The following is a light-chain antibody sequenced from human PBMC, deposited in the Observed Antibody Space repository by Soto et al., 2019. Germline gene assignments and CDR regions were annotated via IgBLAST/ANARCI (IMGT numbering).Light chain of an antibody. V-gene: IGLV2-14*01. CDR1: SSDVGGYNY. CDR2: DVS. J-gene: IGLJ1*01. Sequence: QSALTQPASVSGSPGQSITISCTGTSSDVGGYNYVSWYQQHPGKAPKLMIYDVSNWPSGVSNRFSGSKSGNTASLTISGLQAEDEADYYCSSYTSSSTGYVFGTGTKLTVL. CDR3: SSYTSSSTGYV.